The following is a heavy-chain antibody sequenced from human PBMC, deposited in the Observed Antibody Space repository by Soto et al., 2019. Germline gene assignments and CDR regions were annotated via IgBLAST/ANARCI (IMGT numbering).Heavy chain of an antibody. CDR2: SSFDGTKT. CDR1: GFILRSNG. CDR3: AKDRGYDYKNGLDV. J-gene: IGHJ6*02. V-gene: IGHV3-30*18. Sequence: QEHLVESGGGVVQPGESLRLSCAASGFILRSNGMHWVRQAPGKGLEWVAVSSFDGTKTYYADSVKGRFTISRDTPNNTLHLQMTSVRVEDGAIYYCAKDRGYDYKNGLDVWGQGTTVTVSS. D-gene: IGHD5-12*01.